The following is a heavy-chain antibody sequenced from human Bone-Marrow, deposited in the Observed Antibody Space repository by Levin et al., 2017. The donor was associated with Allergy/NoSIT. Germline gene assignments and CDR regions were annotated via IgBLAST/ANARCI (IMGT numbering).Heavy chain of an antibody. CDR3: TRDKGITMPETVWFDP. CDR2: IRSKAYGGTT. Sequence: GGSLRLSCTASGFTFGDYAMSWFRQAPGKGLEWVGFIRSKAYGGTTEYAASVKGRFTISRDDSKSIAYLQMNSLKTEDTAVYYCTRDKGITMPETVWFDPWGQGTLVTVSS. V-gene: IGHV3-49*03. D-gene: IGHD3-10*01. CDR1: GFTFGDYA. J-gene: IGHJ5*02.